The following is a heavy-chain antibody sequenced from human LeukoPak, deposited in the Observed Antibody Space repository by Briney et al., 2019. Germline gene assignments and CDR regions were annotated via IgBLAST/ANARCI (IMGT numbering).Heavy chain of an antibody. V-gene: IGHV1-18*01. J-gene: IGHJ4*02. Sequence: GASVKVSCKASGYTFTSYGISWVRQAPGQGLEWMGWISAYNGNTNYAQKLQGRVTMTTDTSTSTAYMELRSLRSDDTAVYYCARDPITYYYDSSGPSYYFDYWGQGTLVTVSS. CDR3: ARDPITYYYDSSGPSYYFDY. CDR2: ISAYNGNT. D-gene: IGHD3-22*01. CDR1: GYTFTSYG.